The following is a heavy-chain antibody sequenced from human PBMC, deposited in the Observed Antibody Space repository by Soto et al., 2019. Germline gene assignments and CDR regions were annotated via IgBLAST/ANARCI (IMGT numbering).Heavy chain of an antibody. J-gene: IGHJ5*01. D-gene: IGHD2-8*01. CDR2: IYYSGST. Sequence: PSETLSLTCTVSGGSLSSGAYYWSWIRQHPGKGLEWIGYIYYSGSTYYNPSLESRITINPDTSNNQLSLQLNSVTPDDTAVYYCARLIGNSWLDSWGQGTLVTVSS. CDR1: GGSLSSGAYY. V-gene: IGHV4-30-4*08. CDR3: ARLIGNSWLDS.